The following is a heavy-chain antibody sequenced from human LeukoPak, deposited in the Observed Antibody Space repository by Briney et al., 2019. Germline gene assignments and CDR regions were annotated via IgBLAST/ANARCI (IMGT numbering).Heavy chain of an antibody. Sequence: GGSLRLSCAASGFTFNSYGMHWVRQAPGKGLEWVAFIRFDGSNKYYADSVKGRFTISRDNSKNTLFLQMNSLRAEDTAVYYCARGFEQWLVQGGAFDIWGQGTMVTVSS. CDR1: GFTFNSYG. D-gene: IGHD6-19*01. CDR3: ARGFEQWLVQGGAFDI. J-gene: IGHJ3*02. CDR2: IRFDGSNK. V-gene: IGHV3-30*02.